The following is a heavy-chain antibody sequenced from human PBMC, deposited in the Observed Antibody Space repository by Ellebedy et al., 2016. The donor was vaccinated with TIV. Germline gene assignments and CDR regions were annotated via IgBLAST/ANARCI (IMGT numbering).Heavy chain of an antibody. Sequence: MPSEPLSLTCAASGGSFIAYYWSRIRQPPGKGLEWIGEINHRGSTTYNPSLKSRVIMSVDASKNQFSLNLTPVTAADTAVYYCAKGTVYNWFDLWGQGILVTVSS. CDR1: GGSFIAYY. D-gene: IGHD1-14*01. J-gene: IGHJ5*02. CDR2: INHRGST. CDR3: AKGTVYNWFDL. V-gene: IGHV4-34*01.